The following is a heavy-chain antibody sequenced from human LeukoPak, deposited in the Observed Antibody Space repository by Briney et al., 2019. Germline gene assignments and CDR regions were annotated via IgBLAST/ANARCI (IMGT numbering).Heavy chain of an antibody. V-gene: IGHV1-2*02. Sequence: ASVKVSCTASGYTFTSYGISWVRQAPGQGLEWMGWINPNSGGTNYAQKFQGRVTMTRDTSISTAYMELSRLRSDDTAVYYCARDRGENIVVVPAALGWFDPWGQGTLVTVSS. CDR2: INPNSGGT. J-gene: IGHJ5*02. CDR3: ARDRGENIVVVPAALGWFDP. D-gene: IGHD2-2*01. CDR1: GYTFTSYG.